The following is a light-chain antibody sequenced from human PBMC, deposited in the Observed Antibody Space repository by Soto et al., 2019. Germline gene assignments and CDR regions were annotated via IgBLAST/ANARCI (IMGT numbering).Light chain of an antibody. CDR3: QQYSSSSPT. J-gene: IGKJ2*01. CDR2: GAS. V-gene: IGKV1-5*01. Sequence: DIQMTQSPSNLSASVGDRVTITCRASQSISYWLAWYQQKPGKAPKLLIYGASSLESGVSSRFSGSGYVTEFTLTIDSMQPDDFATYYCQQYSSSSPTFGQGTNLEMK. CDR1: QSISYW.